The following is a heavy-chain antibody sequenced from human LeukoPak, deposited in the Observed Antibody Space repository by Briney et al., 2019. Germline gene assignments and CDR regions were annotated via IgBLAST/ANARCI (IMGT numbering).Heavy chain of an antibody. CDR2: ISGSGGRT. J-gene: IGHJ4*02. V-gene: IGHV3-23*01. CDR1: GLTFSSYA. CDR3: AKDYDPYLTTGFDY. D-gene: IGHD5-12*01. Sequence: GGSLRLSCAASGLTFSSYAMSWVRQAPGKGLEWVSAISGSGGRTYYADSVKGRFTISRDNSKNTLYLQMNSLRAEDTAVYYCAKDYDPYLTTGFDYWGQGTLVAVSS.